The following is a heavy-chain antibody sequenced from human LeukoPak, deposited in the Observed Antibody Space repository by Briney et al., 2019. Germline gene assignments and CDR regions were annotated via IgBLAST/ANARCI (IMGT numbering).Heavy chain of an antibody. V-gene: IGHV3-48*01. CDR3: ARGEDVVGVLFDS. Sequence: QTGGSLRLSCAASGFTVSSNYMSWVRQAPGKGLEWVSYISSSSSTIYYADSVKGRFAISRDNSKNTLYLQMNSLRAEDTAVYYCARGEDVVGVLFDSWGQGTLVTVSS. J-gene: IGHJ4*02. D-gene: IGHD1-26*01. CDR2: ISSSSSTI. CDR1: GFTVSSNY.